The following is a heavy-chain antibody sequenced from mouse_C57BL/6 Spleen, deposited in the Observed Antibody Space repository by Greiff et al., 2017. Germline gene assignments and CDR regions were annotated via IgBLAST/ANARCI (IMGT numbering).Heavy chain of an antibody. D-gene: IGHD2-4*01. Sequence: EVKVEESGGGLVQPGGSMTLSCVASGFTFSNYWMNWVRQSPEKGLEWVAQIRLKSDNYATHYAESVKGRFTISRDDSKSSVYLQMNNLRAEDTGIYYCTGRDDYGAWFAYWGQGTLVTVSA. CDR1: GFTFSNYW. CDR3: TGRDDYGAWFAY. J-gene: IGHJ3*01. CDR2: IRLKSDNYAT. V-gene: IGHV6-3*01.